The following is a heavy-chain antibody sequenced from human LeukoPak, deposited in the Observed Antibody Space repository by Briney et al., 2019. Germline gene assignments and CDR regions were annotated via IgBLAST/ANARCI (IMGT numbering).Heavy chain of an antibody. CDR2: IYYSGST. D-gene: IGHD3-3*01. J-gene: IGHJ4*02. Sequence: PSETLSLTCTVSGGSISSSSYYWGWIRQPPGKGLEWIGSIYYSGSTYYNPSLKSRVTMSVDTSKNQFSLKLSSVTAADTAVYYCARTFWSGYYPALNFDYWGQGTLVTVSS. CDR3: ARTFWSGYYPALNFDY. CDR1: GGSISSSSYY. V-gene: IGHV4-39*07.